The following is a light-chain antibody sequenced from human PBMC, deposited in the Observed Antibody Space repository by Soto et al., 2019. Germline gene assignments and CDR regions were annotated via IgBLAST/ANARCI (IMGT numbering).Light chain of an antibody. CDR2: DSS. J-gene: IGKJ3*01. Sequence: VLTQSPATLSVSPGEGATLSCRASQSVGRSLAWYQQKPGQTPRLLMFDSSTRATGIPAKLSGSGSGTEFTLTISSLQSEDFAIFYCQQYDEWPLTFGPGTKVEI. CDR1: QSVGRS. V-gene: IGKV3-15*01. CDR3: QQYDEWPLT.